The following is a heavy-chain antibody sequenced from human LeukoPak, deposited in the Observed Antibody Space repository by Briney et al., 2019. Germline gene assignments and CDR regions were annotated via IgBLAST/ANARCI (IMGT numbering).Heavy chain of an antibody. CDR2: IYYNGNT. Sequence: SETLSLTCTVSGGSISSDYWSWIRQPPGKGLEWIGHIYYNGNTIYKPSLKSRATISVDTSKNQFSLKLSSVTAADTAVYYCARVWDHDYGDLYFDYWGQGNLVTVSS. V-gene: IGHV4-59*01. CDR1: GGSISSDY. J-gene: IGHJ4*02. CDR3: ARVWDHDYGDLYFDY. D-gene: IGHD4-17*01.